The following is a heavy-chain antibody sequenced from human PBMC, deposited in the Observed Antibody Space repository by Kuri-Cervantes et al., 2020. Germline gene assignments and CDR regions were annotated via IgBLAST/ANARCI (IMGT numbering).Heavy chain of an antibody. CDR1: GDSVTSGSYY. V-gene: IGHV4-61*01. J-gene: IGHJ6*03. CDR3: ARVMPGYSSGWDYYYYYMDV. D-gene: IGHD6-19*01. Sequence: SETLSLTCTVSGDSVTSGSYYWNWIRQPPGKGLEWIGEINHSGSTNYNPSLKSRVTISVDTSKKQFSLKLSSVTAADTAVYYCARVMPGYSSGWDYYYYYMDVWGKGTTVTVSS. CDR2: INHSGST.